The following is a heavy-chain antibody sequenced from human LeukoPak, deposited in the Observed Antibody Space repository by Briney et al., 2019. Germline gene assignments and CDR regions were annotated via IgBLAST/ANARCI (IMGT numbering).Heavy chain of an antibody. J-gene: IGHJ6*02. V-gene: IGHV3-30*18. D-gene: IGHD5-18*01. Sequence: PGGSLRLSCAASGFTFSSYAMSWVRQAPGKGLEWVAVISYGGSNKYYADSVKGRFTISRDNSKNTLYLQMNSLRAEDTAVYYCAKDERGYSYGGYYYYYDMDVWGQGTTVTVSS. CDR3: AKDERGYSYGGYYYYYDMDV. CDR1: GFTFSSYA. CDR2: ISYGGSNK.